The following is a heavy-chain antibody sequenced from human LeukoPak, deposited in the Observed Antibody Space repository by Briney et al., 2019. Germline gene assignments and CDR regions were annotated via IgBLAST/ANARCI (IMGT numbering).Heavy chain of an antibody. J-gene: IGHJ6*02. D-gene: IGHD1-26*01. CDR3: AKDTSQYSPGYYGMDV. Sequence: GGSLRLSCAASGFTFDDYAMHWVRQAPGKGLEWVSGISWNSGSIGYADSVKGRFTISRDNAKNSLYLQMNSLRAEDTALYYCAKDTSQYSPGYYGMDVWGQGTTVTVSS. CDR1: GFTFDDYA. V-gene: IGHV3-9*01. CDR2: ISWNSGSI.